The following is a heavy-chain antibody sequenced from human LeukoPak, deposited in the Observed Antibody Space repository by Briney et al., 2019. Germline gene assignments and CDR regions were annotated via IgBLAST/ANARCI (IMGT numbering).Heavy chain of an antibody. V-gene: IGHV1-46*01. CDR2: INPSGGST. CDR3: ARGSLEWPTNGDNAFDI. D-gene: IGHD3-3*01. CDR1: GYTFTSYY. J-gene: IGHJ3*02. Sequence: ASVKVSCKASGYTFTSYYMHWVRQAPGQGLEWMGIINPSGGSTSYAQKFQGRVTMTRDTSTSTVYMELSSLRSEDTAVYYCARGSLEWPTNGDNAFDIWGQGTMVTVSS.